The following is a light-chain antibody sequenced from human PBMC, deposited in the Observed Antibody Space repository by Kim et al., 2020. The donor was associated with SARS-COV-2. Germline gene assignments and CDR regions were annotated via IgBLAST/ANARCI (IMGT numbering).Light chain of an antibody. CDR3: QQLNSYDCT. CDR1: QGISSY. Sequence: DIQLTQSPSFLSASVGARVTITCRASQGISSYLAWYQQKPGKAPKLLIYAASTLQSGVPSRFSGSGSGTEFTLTISSLQPEDFATYYCQQLNSYDCTFGQGTKVDIK. V-gene: IGKV1-9*01. J-gene: IGKJ1*01. CDR2: AAS.